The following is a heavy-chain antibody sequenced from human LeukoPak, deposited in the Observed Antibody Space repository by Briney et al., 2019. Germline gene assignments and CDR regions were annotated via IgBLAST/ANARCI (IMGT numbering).Heavy chain of an antibody. CDR2: IYYSGST. J-gene: IGHJ6*03. Sequence: PSETLSLTCTVSGGSLSSSSYYWGWIRQPPGKGLEWIGSIYYSGSTYYNPSLKSRVTISVDTSKNQFSLKLSSVTAADTAVYYCARRDCSGGSCYSRYYYYYMDVWGKGTTVTVSS. CDR3: ARRDCSGGSCYSRYYYYYMDV. V-gene: IGHV4-39*01. CDR1: GGSLSSSSYY. D-gene: IGHD2-15*01.